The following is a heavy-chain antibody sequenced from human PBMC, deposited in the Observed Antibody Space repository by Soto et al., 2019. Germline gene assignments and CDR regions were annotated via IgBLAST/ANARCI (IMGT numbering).Heavy chain of an antibody. Sequence: SETLSLTCVVSGGSITSYHWSWIRQFPGKGLEWIGYMAYTGSTYYNPSLKSRVTISVDTSKNQFSLKLNSVTAADTAVYYCARVDILTVYGCMDVWGQGTTVTVSS. CDR1: GGSITSYH. CDR3: ARVDILTVYGCMDV. D-gene: IGHD3-9*01. V-gene: IGHV4-59*08. J-gene: IGHJ6*02. CDR2: MAYTGST.